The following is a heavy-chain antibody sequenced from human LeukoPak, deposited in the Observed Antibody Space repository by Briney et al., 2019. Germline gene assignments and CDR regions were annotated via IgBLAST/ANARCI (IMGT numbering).Heavy chain of an antibody. CDR1: GFTFSSYA. CDR3: ARQTGTTITRPFDY. Sequence: GGSLRLSCAASGFTFSSYAMSWVRQAPGKGLEWVSVISGSGGGTYYVDSVKGRFTISRDNSKNTLYLQMNSLRAEDTAVYHCARQTGTTITRPFDYWGQGTLVTVSS. V-gene: IGHV3-23*01. D-gene: IGHD5-24*01. J-gene: IGHJ4*02. CDR2: ISGSGGGT.